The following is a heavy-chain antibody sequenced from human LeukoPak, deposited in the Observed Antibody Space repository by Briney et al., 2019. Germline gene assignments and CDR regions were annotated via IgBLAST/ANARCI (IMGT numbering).Heavy chain of an antibody. J-gene: IGHJ2*01. V-gene: IGHV3-7*03. CDR1: GFTFSVYW. Sequence: PGGSLRLSCAASGFTFSVYWMSWVRQAPGKGLEWVANIKQDGSEKYYVDSVKGRFTISRDNAKNSLYLQMNSLRAEDTAVYYCARGVTMIVVVIHDWYFDLWGRGTLVTVSS. CDR3: ARGVTMIVVVIHDWYFDL. D-gene: IGHD3-22*01. CDR2: IKQDGSEK.